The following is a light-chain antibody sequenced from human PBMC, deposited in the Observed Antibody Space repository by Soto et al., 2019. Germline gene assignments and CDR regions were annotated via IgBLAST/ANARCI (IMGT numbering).Light chain of an antibody. V-gene: IGKV3-15*01. Sequence: EIVMTQYTGTLSVSPGERATLSCRASQSVSVNLAWYQQKPGQAPRLLIYGASSRATGIPVRFSGSGSGTEFTLTISSLQSEDFAVYYCQQYNNWPLTFGQGTLLEIK. CDR2: GAS. CDR3: QQYNNWPLT. CDR1: QSVSVN. J-gene: IGKJ5*01.